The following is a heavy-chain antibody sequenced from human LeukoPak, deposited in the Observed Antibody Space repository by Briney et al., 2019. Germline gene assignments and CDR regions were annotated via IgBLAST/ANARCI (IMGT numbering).Heavy chain of an antibody. Sequence: PGGSLRLSCAASGFTFSDHYMDWVRQAPGKGLEWVANIKQDGSEKYYVDSVKGRFTISRDNAKNSLYLQMNSLRAEDTAVYYCARTYYDFWSGHPNWFDPWGQGTLVTVSS. CDR1: GFTFSDHY. D-gene: IGHD3-3*01. CDR2: IKQDGSEK. J-gene: IGHJ5*02. CDR3: ARTYYDFWSGHPNWFDP. V-gene: IGHV3-7*01.